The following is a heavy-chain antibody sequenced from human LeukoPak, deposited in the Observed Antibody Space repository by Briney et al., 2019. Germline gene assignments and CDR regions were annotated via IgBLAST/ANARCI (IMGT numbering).Heavy chain of an antibody. CDR1: GGSISSYY. CDR3: ARVLSSGYYRWFDP. J-gene: IGHJ5*02. D-gene: IGHD3-22*01. V-gene: IGHV4-59*01. Sequence: SETPSLTCTVSGGSISSYYWSWIRQPPGKGLEWIGYIYYSGSTNYNPSLKSRVTISVDTSKNRFSLKLSSVTAADTAVYYCARVLSSGYYRWFDPWGQGTLVTVSS. CDR2: IYYSGST.